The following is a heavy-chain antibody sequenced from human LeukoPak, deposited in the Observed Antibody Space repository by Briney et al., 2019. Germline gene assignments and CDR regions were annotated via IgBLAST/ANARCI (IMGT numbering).Heavy chain of an antibody. CDR3: ATSGWYLLPGVY. Sequence: SETLSLTCTVSGDSISSTNYYWVWIRQPPGKGLEWIGSIYYSGSTYYNPSLESRVTISVDTSKNQFSLKLSSVTAADTAVYYCATSGWYLLPGVYWGQGTLVTVSS. CDR1: GDSISSTNYY. J-gene: IGHJ4*02. D-gene: IGHD6-19*01. CDR2: IYYSGST. V-gene: IGHV4-39*01.